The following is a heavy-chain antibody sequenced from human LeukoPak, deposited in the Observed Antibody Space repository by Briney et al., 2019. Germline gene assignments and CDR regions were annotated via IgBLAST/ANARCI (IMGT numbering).Heavy chain of an antibody. CDR1: GFIFTGYF. CDR3: ARDGNFDY. J-gene: IGHJ4*02. Sequence: PGGSLRLSCAASGFIFTGYFMSWVRQAPGKGLEWVASIKHDGSEKYYVDSVRGRFTISRDNTKNLLYLQMNSLRAEDTAVYYCARDGNFDYWGQGTLVTVSS. D-gene: IGHD1-26*01. V-gene: IGHV3-7*01. CDR2: IKHDGSEK.